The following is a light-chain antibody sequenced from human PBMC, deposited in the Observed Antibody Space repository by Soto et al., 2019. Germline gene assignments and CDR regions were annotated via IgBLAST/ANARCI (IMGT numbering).Light chain of an antibody. CDR3: QQRTNWPIT. CDR1: QSLTNSF. J-gene: IGKJ5*01. CDR2: DTS. V-gene: IGKV3D-20*02. Sequence: EIVLTQSPGTLSLSPCERATLSCRASQSLTNSFIAWYQQKPGQAPRLLIYDTSSRATGIPDRFSGSGSGTDFTLTISRLEPEDFAVYYCQQRTNWPITFGQGTRLEI.